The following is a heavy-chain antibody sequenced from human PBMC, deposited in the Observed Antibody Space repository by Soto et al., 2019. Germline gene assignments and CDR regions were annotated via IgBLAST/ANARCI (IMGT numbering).Heavy chain of an antibody. Sequence: SGPTLVHPTQTLTLTCTFSGFSLSTSGVGVGWIRQPPVKALEWLALIYWNDDKRYSTSLKTRLTISKETSKNQVVLTMTNMDNVDTPKYYCPRMYYYDSSGYYYYCXYWGQGTRGTVSS. V-gene: IGHV2-5*01. CDR1: GFSLSTSGVG. D-gene: IGHD3-22*01. CDR2: IYWNDDK. CDR3: PRMYYYDSSGYYYYCXY. J-gene: IGHJ4*02.